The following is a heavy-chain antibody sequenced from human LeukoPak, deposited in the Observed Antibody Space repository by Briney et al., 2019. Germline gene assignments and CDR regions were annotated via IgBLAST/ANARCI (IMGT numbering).Heavy chain of an antibody. J-gene: IGHJ4*02. CDR3: ATAGWFPLYYFDY. D-gene: IGHD3-9*01. CDR1: GYTFTSYD. V-gene: IGHV1-8*01. CDR2: MNPNSGNT. Sequence: ASVKVSCKASGYTFTSYDINWVRQATGQGLEWMGWMNPNSGNTGYAQKFQGRVTMTRNTSISTAYMELSSLRSDDTAVYYCATAGWFPLYYFDYWGQGTLVTVSS.